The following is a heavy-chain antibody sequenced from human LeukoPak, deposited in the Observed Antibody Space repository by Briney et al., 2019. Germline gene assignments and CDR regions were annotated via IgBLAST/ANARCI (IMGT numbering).Heavy chain of an antibody. J-gene: IGHJ4*02. V-gene: IGHV3-7*01. Sequence: GGSLRLSCAASGFTFSNYWMSWVRQAPGKGLEWVANIKQDASEKYHVDSVKGRFTISRDNAKNSLNLQMNSLRAEDTAVYYCARNREGSSYQVDYWGQGTLVTVSS. CDR3: ARNREGSSYQVDY. CDR1: GFTFSNYW. CDR2: IKQDASEK. D-gene: IGHD1-26*01.